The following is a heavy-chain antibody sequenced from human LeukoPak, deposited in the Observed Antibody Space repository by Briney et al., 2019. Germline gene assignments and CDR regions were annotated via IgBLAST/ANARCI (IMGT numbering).Heavy chain of an antibody. CDR3: ATDHPRGDAFDF. J-gene: IGHJ3*01. Sequence: ASVRVSCKVSGYTLTELSMHWVRQTPGKGLEWMGGFDPEDGETVYAQKFQDRFTMNEDSSSDTAYMELSSLRPEDTAMYFCATDHPRGDAFDFWGQGTMVT. CDR1: GYTLTELS. CDR2: FDPEDGET. V-gene: IGHV1-24*01.